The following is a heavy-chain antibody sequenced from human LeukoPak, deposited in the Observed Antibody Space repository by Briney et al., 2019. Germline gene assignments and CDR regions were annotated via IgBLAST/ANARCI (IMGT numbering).Heavy chain of an antibody. J-gene: IGHJ4*02. V-gene: IGHV4-30-2*01. CDR2: IYHSGST. Sequence: SETLSLTCTVSGGSISSGGYYWSWIRQPPGKGLEWIGYIYHSGSTYYNPSLKSRVTISVDRSKNQFSLKLSSVTAADTAVYYCARDSSRRYSGSYSVPFDYWGQGTLVTVSS. D-gene: IGHD1-26*01. CDR1: GGSISSGGYY. CDR3: ARDSSRRYSGSYSVPFDY.